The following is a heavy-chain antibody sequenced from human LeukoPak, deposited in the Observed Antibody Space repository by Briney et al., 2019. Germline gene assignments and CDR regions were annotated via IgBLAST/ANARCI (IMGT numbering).Heavy chain of an antibody. D-gene: IGHD3-3*01. J-gene: IGHJ3*02. CDR3: ARSEGSEKDDAFDI. CDR1: GFTFSTCW. Sequence: GGSLRLSCAASGFTFSTCWMNWVRQAPGKGLEWVANMNQDGSLQYYVDSVKGRFTISRDNAKNSLYLQMNSLRAEDTAVYYCARSEGSEKDDAFDIWGQGTVVTVPS. V-gene: IGHV3-7*03. CDR2: MNQDGSLQ.